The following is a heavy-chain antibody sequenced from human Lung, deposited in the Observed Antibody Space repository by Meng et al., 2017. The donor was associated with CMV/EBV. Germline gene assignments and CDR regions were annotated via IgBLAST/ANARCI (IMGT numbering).Heavy chain of an antibody. CDR1: GFTFSSYA. D-gene: IGHD2-8*01. CDR2: ISYDGSDK. CDR3: ARRNFYCTNGVCYLDY. Sequence: GGSXRLXCAASGFTFSSYAMHWVRQAPGKGLEWLAVISYDGSDKYYTDSVKGRFTISRDSSKNTLLLQMNSLRAEDTAVYYCARRNFYCTNGVCYLDYWGQGTXVTVDS. V-gene: IGHV3-30*04. J-gene: IGHJ4*02.